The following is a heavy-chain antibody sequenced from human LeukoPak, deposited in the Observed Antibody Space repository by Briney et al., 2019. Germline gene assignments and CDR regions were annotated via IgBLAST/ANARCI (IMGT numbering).Heavy chain of an antibody. J-gene: IGHJ4*02. CDR1: GESFSGYY. CDR3: ARALLLWFGELRGYYFDY. CDR2: TNHSGST. V-gene: IGHV4-34*01. D-gene: IGHD3-10*01. Sequence: SETLSLTCAVYGESFSGYYWSWIRQPPGKGLEWIGETNHSGSTNYNPSLKSRVTISVDTSKNQFSLKLSSVTAADTAVYYCARALLLWFGELRGYYFDYWGQGTLVTVSS.